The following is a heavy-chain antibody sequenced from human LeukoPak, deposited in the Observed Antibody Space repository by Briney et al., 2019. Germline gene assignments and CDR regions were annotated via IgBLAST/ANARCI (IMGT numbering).Heavy chain of an antibody. CDR3: ASRPADTTWYGVLDY. V-gene: IGHV4-59*11. J-gene: IGHJ4*02. D-gene: IGHD3-10*01. CDR2: IFNTGNT. Sequence: PSETLSLTCSVSGGSINSHYWSWIRQPPGKRLEWIGYIFNTGNTNYNPSLASRVTMSVDTSRAQFFLRLSPVTAADTAIYYCASRPADTTWYGVLDYWSQGTLSPSPQ. CDR1: GGSINSHY.